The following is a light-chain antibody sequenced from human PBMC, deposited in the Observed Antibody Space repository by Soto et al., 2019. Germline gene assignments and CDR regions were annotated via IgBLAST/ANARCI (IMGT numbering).Light chain of an antibody. J-gene: IGKJ5*01. CDR1: QSVSSSY. CDR3: HQYGSSIT. Sequence: EIVLTQSPGTLSLSPGERATLSCRASQSVSSSYLAWYQQKPGQAPRLLIYGASSRATGIPDRFSGSGSGTDFTLNLSRLEPDDFAVYYCHQYGSSITFGQGTRLAIK. V-gene: IGKV3-20*01. CDR2: GAS.